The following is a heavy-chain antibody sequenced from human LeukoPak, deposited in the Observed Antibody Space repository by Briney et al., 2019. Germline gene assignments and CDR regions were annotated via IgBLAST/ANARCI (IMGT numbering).Heavy chain of an antibody. CDR3: VKNWGGYYFDY. J-gene: IGHJ4*02. CDR1: GFTFSSYW. D-gene: IGHD7-27*01. Sequence: PGGSLRLSCAASGFTFSSYWMLWVRQAPGKGLVWVSTVGLSAASTYFAVSVKGRFTVSRDSAKNTISLQMTSLRTDDTAVYFCVKNWGGYYFDYWGQGALVTVSS. CDR2: VGLSAAST. V-gene: IGHV3-23*01.